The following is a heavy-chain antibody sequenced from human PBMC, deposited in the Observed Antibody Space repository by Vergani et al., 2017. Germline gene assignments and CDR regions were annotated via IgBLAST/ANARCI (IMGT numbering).Heavy chain of an antibody. CDR2: ISSSSSYI. CDR1: GFTFSSYS. V-gene: IGHV3-21*01. CDR3: ARDTHCSSTSCYYRDYGMDV. Sequence: EVQLVESGGGLVKPGGSLRLSCAASGFTFSSYSMNWVRQAPGKGLEWVSSISSSSSYIYYADSVKGRFTISRDNAKNSLYLQMNSLRAEDTAVYYCARDTHCSSTSCYYRDYGMDVWGQGTTVTVSS. D-gene: IGHD2-2*01. J-gene: IGHJ6*02.